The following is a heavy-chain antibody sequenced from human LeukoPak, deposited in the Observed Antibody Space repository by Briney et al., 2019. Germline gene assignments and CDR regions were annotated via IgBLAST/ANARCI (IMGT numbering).Heavy chain of an antibody. CDR3: ARAGAYCGGDCYAYFDY. CDR1: GFTFTSSA. CDR2: IVVGSGNT. Sequence: SVKVSCKASGFTFTSSAMQWVRQARGQRLEWIGWIVVGSGNTNYAQKFQERVTITRDMSTSTAYMELSSLRSEDTAVYYCARAGAYCGGDCYAYFDYWGQGTLVTVSS. J-gene: IGHJ4*02. V-gene: IGHV1-58*02. D-gene: IGHD2-21*02.